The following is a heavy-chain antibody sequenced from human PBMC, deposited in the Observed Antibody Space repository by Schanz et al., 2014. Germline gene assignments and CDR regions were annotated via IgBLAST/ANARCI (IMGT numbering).Heavy chain of an antibody. Sequence: EVQLLESGGALVRPGGSLRLSCAASGFTFTGYVMTWVRQAPGKGLEWVSGLSASGGHTYYADSVKGRFTISRDNSKNTLYLQMNSLRAEDTAVYYCAKDQGSYGSGSYSYFDYWGQGTLATVSS. CDR1: GFTFTGYV. CDR2: LSASGGHT. J-gene: IGHJ4*02. V-gene: IGHV3-23*01. CDR3: AKDQGSYGSGSYSYFDY. D-gene: IGHD3-10*01.